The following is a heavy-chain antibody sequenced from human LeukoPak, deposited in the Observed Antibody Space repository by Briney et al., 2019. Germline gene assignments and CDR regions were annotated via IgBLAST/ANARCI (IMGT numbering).Heavy chain of an antibody. J-gene: IGHJ3*02. CDR2: IRYDGSNK. CDR3: AKGLDPYSYGGDYYAFDI. V-gene: IGHV3-30*02. CDR1: GFTFSSYG. Sequence: PGGSLRLSCAASGFTFSSYGMHWVRQAPGKGLEWVAFIRYDGSNKYYADSVKGRFTISRDNSKNTLYLQMNSLRAEDTAVYYCAKGLDPYSYGGDYYAFDIWGQGTMVTVSS. D-gene: IGHD5-18*01.